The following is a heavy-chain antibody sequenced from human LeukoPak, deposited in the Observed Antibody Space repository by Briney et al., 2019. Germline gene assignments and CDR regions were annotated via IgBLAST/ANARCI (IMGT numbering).Heavy chain of an antibody. CDR3: ATDKKYGIPYFDY. J-gene: IGHJ4*02. CDR1: GYTFTDYY. V-gene: IGHV1-69-2*01. CDR2: VDPEDGET. Sequence: GASVKISCKVSGYTFTDYYMHWLQQAPGKGLEWMGFVDPEDGETIYAEKFQGRVTITADTSTDTAYMELSSLRSEDTAVYYCATDKKYGIPYFDYWGQGTLVTVSS. D-gene: IGHD5-18*01.